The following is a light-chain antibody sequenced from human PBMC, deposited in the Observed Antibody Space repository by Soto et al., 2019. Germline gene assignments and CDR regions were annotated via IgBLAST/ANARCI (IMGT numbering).Light chain of an antibody. CDR2: GAS. CDR3: QQYGTSPQT. CDR1: QSVSSNY. V-gene: IGKV3-20*01. J-gene: IGKJ2*01. Sequence: EIVLTQSPGTLSLSPGESATLSCRASQSVSSNYLAWYQQKPGQAPRLLIHGASSRATAIPDRFSGSGSGTDFTLTISRLEPEDFAMYYCQQYGTSPQTVGQGTKVDIK.